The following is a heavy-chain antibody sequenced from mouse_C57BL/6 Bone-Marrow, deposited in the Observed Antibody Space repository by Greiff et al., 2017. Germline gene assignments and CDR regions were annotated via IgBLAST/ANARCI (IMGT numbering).Heavy chain of an antibody. D-gene: IGHD2-4*01. Sequence: QVQLQQPGAELVRPGTSVKLSCKASGYTFTSYWMHWVKQRPGQGLEWIGVIDPSDSYTTYNQKFKGKATLTVDTSSSTAYMQLSSLTSADSAVYYCARDDYNTTDFDYWGQGTTLTVSS. V-gene: IGHV1-59*01. CDR2: IDPSDSYT. CDR3: ARDDYNTTDFDY. J-gene: IGHJ2*01. CDR1: GYTFTSYW.